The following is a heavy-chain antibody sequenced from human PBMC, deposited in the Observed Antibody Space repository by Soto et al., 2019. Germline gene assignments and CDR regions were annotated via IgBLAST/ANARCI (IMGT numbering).Heavy chain of an antibody. J-gene: IGHJ4*02. CDR1: GGSISSGGYS. V-gene: IGHV4-30-2*01. Sequence: SETLSLTCAVSGGSISSGGYSWSWIRQPPGKGLEWIGYIYHSGSTYYNPSLKSRVTISVDRPKNQFSLKLSSVTAADTAVYFCARHVYASGTHSDFWGQGTLVTVSS. D-gene: IGHD3-10*01. CDR2: IYHSGST. CDR3: ARHVYASGTHSDF.